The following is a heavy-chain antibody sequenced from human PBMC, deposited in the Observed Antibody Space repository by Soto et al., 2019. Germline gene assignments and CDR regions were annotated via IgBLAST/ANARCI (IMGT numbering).Heavy chain of an antibody. Sequence: QLQLQESGSGLVKPSQTLSLTCAVSGGSISSGGYSWSWIRQPPGKGLEWIGYIYHSGSTYYNPSLKSRVTISVDRSKNQFSLKLSSVTAADTAVYYCARDRNDDGDSNWFDPWGQGTLVTVSS. V-gene: IGHV4-30-2*01. CDR1: GGSISSGGYS. CDR3: ARDRNDDGDSNWFDP. J-gene: IGHJ5*02. D-gene: IGHD4-17*01. CDR2: IYHSGST.